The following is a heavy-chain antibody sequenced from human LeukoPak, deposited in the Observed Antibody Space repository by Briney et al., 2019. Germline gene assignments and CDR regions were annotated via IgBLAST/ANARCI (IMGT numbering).Heavy chain of an antibody. CDR2: IYPGDSDT. D-gene: IGHD3-10*01. CDR3: ARMVRGVISYFDY. Sequence: GESLKISCKGSGYSFPSYWIGWVRQMSGKGLESMGIIYPGDSDTRYSPSFQGQVTISADKSISTAYLQWSSLKASGTAMYYCARMVRGVISYFDYWGQGTLVTVSS. CDR1: GYSFPSYW. V-gene: IGHV5-51*01. J-gene: IGHJ4*02.